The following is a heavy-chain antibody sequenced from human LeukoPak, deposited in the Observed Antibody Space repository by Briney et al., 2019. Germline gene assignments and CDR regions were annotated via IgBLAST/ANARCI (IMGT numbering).Heavy chain of an antibody. D-gene: IGHD3-10*01. CDR3: ARGRRGITMVRGSFDY. Sequence: PSETLSLTCTVSGGSISGYYWSWIRQPPGKGLEWIGEINHSGSTNYNPSLKSRVTISVDTSKNQFSLKLSSVTAADTAVYYCARGRRGITMVRGSFDYWGQGTLVTVSS. V-gene: IGHV4-34*01. J-gene: IGHJ4*02. CDR2: INHSGST. CDR1: GGSISGYY.